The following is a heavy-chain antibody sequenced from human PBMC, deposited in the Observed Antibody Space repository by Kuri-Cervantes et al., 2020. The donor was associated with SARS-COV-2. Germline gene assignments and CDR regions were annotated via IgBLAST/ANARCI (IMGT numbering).Heavy chain of an antibody. CDR1: GYSISSGYY. Sequence: GGSLRLSCAVSGYSISSGYYWGWIRQPPGKGLEWVSAISGSGGSTYYADSVKGRFTISRDNSKNTLYLQMNSLRAEDTAVYYCAREGSHDAFDIWGQGTMVTVSS. CDR2: ISGSGGST. D-gene: IGHD2-15*01. CDR3: AREGSHDAFDI. J-gene: IGHJ3*02. V-gene: IGHV3-23*01.